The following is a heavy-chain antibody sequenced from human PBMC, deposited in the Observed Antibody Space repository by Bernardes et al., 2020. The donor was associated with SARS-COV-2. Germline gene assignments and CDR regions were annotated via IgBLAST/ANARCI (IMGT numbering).Heavy chain of an antibody. Sequence: GGSLRLSCAASGFTFSTYAMHWVRQAPGKGLEWVAVLSYDGTNKYYADSLKGRFTISRENSQNTLYLQMSSLRPEDTAVYYCARGPDNVVVPPAFLPLDYWGQGTLVTVSS. J-gene: IGHJ4*02. CDR2: LSYDGTNK. CDR1: GFTFSTYA. V-gene: IGHV3-30*04. D-gene: IGHD2-2*01. CDR3: ARGPDNVVVPPAFLPLDY.